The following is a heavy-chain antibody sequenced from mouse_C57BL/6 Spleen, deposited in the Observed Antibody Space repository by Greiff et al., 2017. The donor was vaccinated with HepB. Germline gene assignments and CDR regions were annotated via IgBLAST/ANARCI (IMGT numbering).Heavy chain of an antibody. J-gene: IGHJ2*01. V-gene: IGHV1-80*01. Sequence: VQLQQSGAELVKPGASVKISCKASGYAFSSYWMNWVKQRPGKGLEWIGQIYPGDGDTNYNGKFKGKATLTADKSSSTAYMQLSSLTSEDSAVYFCARGDTTVVAPLRYWGQGTTLTVSS. D-gene: IGHD1-1*01. CDR1: GYAFSSYW. CDR3: ARGDTTVVAPLRY. CDR2: IYPGDGDT.